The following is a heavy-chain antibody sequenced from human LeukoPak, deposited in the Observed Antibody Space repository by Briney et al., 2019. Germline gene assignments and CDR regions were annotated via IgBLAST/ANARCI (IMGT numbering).Heavy chain of an antibody. Sequence: SETLSLTCTVSGGSISSSSYYWGWIRQPPGKGLEWIGYIYYSGSTNYNPSLKSRVTISVDTSKNQFSLKLSSVTAADTAVYYCARDRGYDILTGLYGMDVWGKGTTVTVSS. J-gene: IGHJ6*04. CDR2: IYYSGST. CDR3: ARDRGYDILTGLYGMDV. D-gene: IGHD3-9*01. CDR1: GGSISSSSYY. V-gene: IGHV4-61*01.